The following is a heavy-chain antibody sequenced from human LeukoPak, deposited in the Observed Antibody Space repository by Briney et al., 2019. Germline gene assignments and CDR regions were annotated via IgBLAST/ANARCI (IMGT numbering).Heavy chain of an antibody. CDR2: IWYDGSNK. J-gene: IGHJ5*02. CDR3: AREDYGGNSVGLNWFDP. V-gene: IGHV3-33*01. CDR1: GFTFSSYG. Sequence: GGSLRLSCAASGFTFSSYGMHWVRQAPGKGLEWVAVIWYDGSNKYYADSVKGRFTISRDNSKNTLYLQMNSLRAEDTAVYYCAREDYGGNSVGLNWFDPWGQGTLVTVSS. D-gene: IGHD4-23*01.